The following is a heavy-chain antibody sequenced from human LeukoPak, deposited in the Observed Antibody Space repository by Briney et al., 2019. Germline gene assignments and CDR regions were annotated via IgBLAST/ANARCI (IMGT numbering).Heavy chain of an antibody. J-gene: IGHJ4*02. D-gene: IGHD6-13*01. CDR3: ARRIAAATSGYDY. V-gene: IGHV4-59*08. CDR1: GVSISSYF. CDR2: VYYSGST. Sequence: KPSETLSLTCTVSGVSISSYFWSWIRQPPGKGLEWIGYVYYSGSTSYNPSLKSRVTISVDTSKNQFSLKLSSVTAADTAVYYCARRIAAATSGYDYWGRGTLVTVSS.